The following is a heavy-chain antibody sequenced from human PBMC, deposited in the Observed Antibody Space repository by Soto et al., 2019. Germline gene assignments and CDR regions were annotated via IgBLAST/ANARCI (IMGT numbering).Heavy chain of an antibody. D-gene: IGHD3-22*01. CDR3: ARDHRSFYDTSGYYPCIDY. V-gene: IGHV4-61*01. Sequence: SETLCLTCTVSGGSVNTSPYYWSWIRQPPGKGLVWIGCMYYSGSSNANPPLTSRVSISLDTSKNQFSLNLSSVTAADTAVYFCARDHRSFYDTSGYYPCIDYWGQGTLVTVSS. J-gene: IGHJ4*03. CDR1: GGSVNTSPYY. CDR2: MYYSGSS.